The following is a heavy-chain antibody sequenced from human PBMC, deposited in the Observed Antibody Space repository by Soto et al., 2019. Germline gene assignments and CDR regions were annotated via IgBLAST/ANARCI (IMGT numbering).Heavy chain of an antibody. V-gene: IGHV1-18*01. D-gene: IGHD3-10*01. J-gene: IGHJ3*02. CDR2: ISGYNGNT. Sequence: ASVKVSCKTPGYSFTSYGINWVRQAPGHGLEWMGWISGYNGNTNYAQNLQGRVTMTADTSTSTAYLELRSLRSDDTAVYYCAGGSGYYSYGFDIWGQGTMVTVSS. CDR1: GYSFTSYG. CDR3: AGGSGYYSYGFDI.